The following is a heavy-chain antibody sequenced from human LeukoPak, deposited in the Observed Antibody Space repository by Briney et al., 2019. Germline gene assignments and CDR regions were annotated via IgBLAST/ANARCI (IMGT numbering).Heavy chain of an antibody. CDR1: GFTFSSYG. Sequence: GGTLRLSCAASGFTFSSYGMSWVRQAPGKGLEWVSAISGSGGSTYYADSVKGRFTISRDNSKNTLYLQMNSLRAEDTAVYYCAKDLLRYYDSSGYYYVDAFDIWGQGTMVTVSS. V-gene: IGHV3-23*01. J-gene: IGHJ3*02. D-gene: IGHD3-22*01. CDR2: ISGSGGST. CDR3: AKDLLRYYDSSGYYYVDAFDI.